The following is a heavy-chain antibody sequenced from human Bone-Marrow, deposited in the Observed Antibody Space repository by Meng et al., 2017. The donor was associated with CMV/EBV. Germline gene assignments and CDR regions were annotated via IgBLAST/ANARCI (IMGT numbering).Heavy chain of an antibody. D-gene: IGHD3-3*01. V-gene: IGHV3-48*04. J-gene: IGHJ5*02. CDR2: IKRGGDVK. Sequence: GESLKISCAASGFTFSSHSMNWVRQAPGRGLEWVSYIKRGGDVKYYADSVKGRFTISRDNAGNSLYLQMNSLRAEDTGVYYCVRDADSRCWIDYYGWFDPWGQGTLVT. CDR3: VRDADSRCWIDYYGWFDP. CDR1: GFTFSSHS.